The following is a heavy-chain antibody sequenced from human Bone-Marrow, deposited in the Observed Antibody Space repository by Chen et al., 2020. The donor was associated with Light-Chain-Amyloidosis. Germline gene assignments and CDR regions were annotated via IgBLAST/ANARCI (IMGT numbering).Heavy chain of an antibody. CDR2: IYDSGTT. V-gene: IGHV4-30-4*01. CDR1: GDSISSGDSY. D-gene: IGHD6-13*01. CDR3: ARRGPGYFDY. J-gene: IGHJ4*02. Sequence: LQESGPGLVKPSQTLSLTCAVSGDSISSGDSYWNWIRQPPGKGLEWVGYIYDSGTTYYSPSLRGRVTISIDSSKNQFSLKLTSMTAADTAVYYCARRGPGYFDYWGQGTLVTVSS.